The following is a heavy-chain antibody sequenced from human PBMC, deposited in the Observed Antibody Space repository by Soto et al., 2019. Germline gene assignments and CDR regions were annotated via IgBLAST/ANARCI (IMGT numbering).Heavy chain of an antibody. CDR1: GYTFTSYY. Sequence: ASVKVSCKASGYTFTSYYMHWVRQAPGQGLEWMGIINPSGGSTSYAQKFQGRVTMTRDTSTSTVYMELSSLRAEDTAVYYCAKTHSGWYTPFDSWGQGTLVTVSS. CDR2: INPSGGST. V-gene: IGHV1-46*01. D-gene: IGHD6-19*01. CDR3: AKTHSGWYTPFDS. J-gene: IGHJ4*02.